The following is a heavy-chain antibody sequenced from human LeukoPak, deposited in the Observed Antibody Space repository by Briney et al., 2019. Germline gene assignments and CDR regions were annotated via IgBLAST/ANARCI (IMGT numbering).Heavy chain of an antibody. CDR1: GYTFTGYY. D-gene: IGHD3-10*01. CDR3: ATALHNYYGSGNFDY. V-gene: IGHV1/OR15-3*02. J-gene: IGHJ4*02. Sequence: ASVKVSCKASGYTFTGYYMHWVRQAPGQRLEWMGWINAGNGNTKYSQEFQGRVTITRDTSASTAYMELSSLRSEDTAVYYCATALHNYYGSGNFDYWGQGTLVTVSS. CDR2: INAGNGNT.